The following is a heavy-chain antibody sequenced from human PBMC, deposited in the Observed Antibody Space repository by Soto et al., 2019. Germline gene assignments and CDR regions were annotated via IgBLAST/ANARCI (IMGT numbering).Heavy chain of an antibody. J-gene: IGHJ4*02. V-gene: IGHV3-33*01. CDR1: GFTFSSYG. CDR3: ARDSHVGSGWQLTADY. CDR2: IWYDGSNK. Sequence: QVQLVESGGGVVQPGRSLRLSCAASGFTFSSYGMHWVRQAPGKGLEWVAVIWYDGSNKYYAESVKGRFTISRDNSKNTLYLQMNNLRDEDTAVYYCARDSHVGSGWQLTADYWGQGTLVTVSS. D-gene: IGHD6-19*01.